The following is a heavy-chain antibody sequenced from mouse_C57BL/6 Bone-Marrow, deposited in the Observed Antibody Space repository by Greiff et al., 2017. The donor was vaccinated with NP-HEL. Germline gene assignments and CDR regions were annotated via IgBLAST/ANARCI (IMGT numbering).Heavy chain of an antibody. CDR1: GYTFTSYW. CDR2: IDPSDSET. Sequence: QVQLQQPGAELVRPGSSVKLSCKASGYTFTSYWMHWVKQRPIQGLEWIGNIDPSDSETHYNQKFKDKATLTVDKSSSTAYMQLSSLTSEDSAVYYCARLYGYDGYYFDYWGQGTTLTVSS. CDR3: ARLYGYDGYYFDY. D-gene: IGHD2-2*01. V-gene: IGHV1-52*01. J-gene: IGHJ2*01.